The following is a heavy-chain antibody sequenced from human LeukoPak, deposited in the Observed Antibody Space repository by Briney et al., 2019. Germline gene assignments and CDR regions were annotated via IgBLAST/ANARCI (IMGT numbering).Heavy chain of an antibody. CDR2: MNPNSGNT. CDR3: ARGYSSIDWYFDL. D-gene: IGHD4-11*01. Sequence: EASVKVSCKASGYTFTSYDINWVRQTTGQGLEWMGWMNPNSGNTGYAQKFQGRVTITRNTSISTAYMELSSLRSEDTAVYYCARGYSSIDWYFDLWGRGTLVTVSS. V-gene: IGHV1-8*03. J-gene: IGHJ2*01. CDR1: GYTFTSYD.